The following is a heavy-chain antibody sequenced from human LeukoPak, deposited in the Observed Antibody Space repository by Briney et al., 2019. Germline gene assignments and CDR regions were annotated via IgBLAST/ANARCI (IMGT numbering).Heavy chain of an antibody. Sequence: SETLSLTCAVYGGSFSGYYWSWIRQPPGNGLEWIGEINHSGSTNYNPSLKSRVTISVDTSKNQFSLKLSSVTAADTAVYYCARVSTKEYCSGCSCYGMASRNFIYLDYWGQGTLVTVSS. CDR3: ARVSTKEYCSGCSCYGMASRNFIYLDY. CDR1: GGSFSGYY. D-gene: IGHD2-15*01. V-gene: IGHV4-34*01. CDR2: INHSGST. J-gene: IGHJ4*02.